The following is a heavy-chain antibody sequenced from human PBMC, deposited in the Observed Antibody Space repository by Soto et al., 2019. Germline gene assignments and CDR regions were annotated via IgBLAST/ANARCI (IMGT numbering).Heavy chain of an antibody. Sequence: GGSLRLSCAASGFTFSSYAMSWVRQAPGKGLEWVSAISVSGGSTYYAYSVKGRFTISRDNSKNTLYLQMNSLRAEDTAFYYCAKDQCSGGSCYMGDFDYWGQGTLVTVSS. CDR3: AKDQCSGGSCYMGDFDY. V-gene: IGHV3-23*01. J-gene: IGHJ4*02. D-gene: IGHD2-15*01. CDR1: GFTFSSYA. CDR2: ISVSGGST.